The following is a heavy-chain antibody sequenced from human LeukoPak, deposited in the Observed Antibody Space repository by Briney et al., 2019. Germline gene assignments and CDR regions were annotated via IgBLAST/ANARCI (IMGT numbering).Heavy chain of an antibody. J-gene: IGHJ6*02. D-gene: IGHD2-2*01. CDR2: IYHSGST. CDR1: GGSIKSNNW. V-gene: IGHV4-4*02. Sequence: SETLSLTCAVSGGSIKSNNWWSWVRQPPGKGLEWIGEIYHSGSTNYYPSLESRVTVSVDKSKNQFSLDLSSVTAADTAVYYCARFCGSTSWHSGCYYGIDVWGQGTTVTVSS. CDR3: ARFCGSTSWHSGCYYGIDV.